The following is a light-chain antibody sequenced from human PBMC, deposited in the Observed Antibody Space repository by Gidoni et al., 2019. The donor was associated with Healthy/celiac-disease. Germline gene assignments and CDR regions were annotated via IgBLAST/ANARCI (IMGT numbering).Light chain of an antibody. CDR3: SSYTSSSTLEV. J-gene: IGLJ1*01. V-gene: IGLV2-14*01. CDR2: DVS. CDR1: SSDVGGYNY. Sequence: QSALTQPASVSGSPGQSITISCTGTSSDVGGYNYVSWYQQHPGKAPKLMIYDVSNRPAGVSNRFSGSKSGNTADLTIAGIQAEDEADYYCSSYTSSSTLEVFGTGTKVTVL.